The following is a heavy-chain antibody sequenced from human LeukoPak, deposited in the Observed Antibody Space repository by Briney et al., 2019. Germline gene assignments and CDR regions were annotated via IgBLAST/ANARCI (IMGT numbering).Heavy chain of an antibody. CDR3: ARSSSVTIPGYYFDY. D-gene: IGHD2-21*01. CDR2: ISAYNGNT. J-gene: IGHJ4*02. V-gene: IGHV1-18*01. Sequence: ASVKVSCKASDYTVTSYGISWVRQAPGQGLEWMGWISAYNGNTNYAQKLQGRVTMTTDTSTSTAYMELRSLRSDDTAVYYCARSSSVTIPGYYFDYWGQGTLVTVSS. CDR1: DYTVTSYG.